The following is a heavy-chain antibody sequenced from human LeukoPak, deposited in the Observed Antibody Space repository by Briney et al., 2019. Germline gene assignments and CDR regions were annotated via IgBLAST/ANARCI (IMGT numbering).Heavy chain of an antibody. CDR1: GFTFSSYG. CDR3: AKDLIPSQPVYMDV. CDR2: ISYDGSNK. V-gene: IGHV3-30*18. J-gene: IGHJ6*03. D-gene: IGHD2-21*01. Sequence: TGGSLRLSCAASGFTFSSYGMHWVRQAPGKGLEWVAVISYDGSNKYYADSVKGRFTISRDNSKNTLYLQMNSLRAEDTAVYYCAKDLIPSQPVYMDVWGKGTTVTVSS.